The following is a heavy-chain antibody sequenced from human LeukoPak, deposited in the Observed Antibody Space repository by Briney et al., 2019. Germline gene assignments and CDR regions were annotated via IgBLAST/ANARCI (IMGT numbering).Heavy chain of an antibody. Sequence: GESLKISCKGSGFNFTAYWIAWVRQMPGKGLEWMGIIFPGDSDTRYSPSFQGQVTISADNSISTAYLQWSSLKASDTAIYYCARHPFDWGQGTLVTVSS. CDR3: ARHPFD. CDR1: GFNFTAYW. J-gene: IGHJ4*02. V-gene: IGHV5-51*01. CDR2: IFPGDSDT.